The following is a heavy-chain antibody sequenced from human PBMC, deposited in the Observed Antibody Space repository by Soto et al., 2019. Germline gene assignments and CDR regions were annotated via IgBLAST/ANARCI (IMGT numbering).Heavy chain of an antibody. V-gene: IGHV1-2*04. CDR3: ARETTRIVVEAYYCYYYGMDV. CDR1: GYTFTGYY. CDR2: INPNSGGT. D-gene: IGHD3-22*01. J-gene: IGHJ6*02. Sequence: ASVKVSCKASGYTFTGYYMHWVRQAPGQGLEWMGWINPNSGGTNYAQKFQGWVTMTRDTSISTAYMELSRLRSDDTAVYYCARETTRIVVEAYYCYYYGMDVSGHGTTITVSS.